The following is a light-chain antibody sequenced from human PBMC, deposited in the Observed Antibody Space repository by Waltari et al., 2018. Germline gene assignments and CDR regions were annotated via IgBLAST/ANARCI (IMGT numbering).Light chain of an antibody. Sequence: EIVLTQSPGTLSLSPGDRATLSCRASQSVWRTFTWYQQKPGQAPRLLIYGASSRATDIPDRFSGSGSGTDFSLTISRLEPEDFAVYYCQHYVRLPVTFGQGTKVEIK. J-gene: IGKJ1*01. CDR2: GAS. CDR1: QSVWRTF. CDR3: QHYVRLPVT. V-gene: IGKV3-20*01.